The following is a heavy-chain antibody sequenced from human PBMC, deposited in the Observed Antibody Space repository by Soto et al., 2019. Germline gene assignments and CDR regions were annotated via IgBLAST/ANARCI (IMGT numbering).Heavy chain of an antibody. CDR1: GYTFTSDG. CDR3: ARDPRAYSFDYWRTSWFDP. J-gene: IGHJ5*02. CDR2: ISAFNGNT. Sequence: QVQLVQSGAEVKKPGASVKVSCETSGYTFTSDGLCWVRQAPGRGLEWMGWISAFNGNTNYAQKLQGRLTMTTDTSTSTGYMELRSLRSDDTAVYYCARDPRAYSFDYWRTSWFDPWGQGTVVTVSS. D-gene: IGHD5-18*01. V-gene: IGHV1-18*01.